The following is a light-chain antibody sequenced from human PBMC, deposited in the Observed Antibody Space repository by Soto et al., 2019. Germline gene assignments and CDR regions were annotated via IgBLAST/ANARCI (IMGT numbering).Light chain of an antibody. CDR1: QTISSW. CDR3: QQTYSLPRT. CDR2: AAS. Sequence: DIQMTQSPSTLSGSVGDRVTITCRASQTISSWLAWYQQKPGKAPKLLIYAASSLQSGVPSRFSGSGSGTEFTLTISNLQPEDFATYYCQQTYSLPRTFAQGTKVDIK. V-gene: IGKV1-39*01. J-gene: IGKJ1*01.